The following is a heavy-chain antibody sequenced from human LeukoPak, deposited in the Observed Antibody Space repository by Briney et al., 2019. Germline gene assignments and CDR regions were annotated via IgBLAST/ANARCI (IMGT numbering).Heavy chain of an antibody. CDR3: ARVAPRGYYSGGRCYGWFDP. V-gene: IGHV1-18*04. Sequence: ASVKVSCKASGYTFTSYGISWVRQAPGQGLEWMGWISAYNGDTNYAQKLQGRVTMTRDTSTSTAYMELRSLRSDDTAVYYCARVAPRGYYSGGRCYGWFDPWGQGTLVTVSS. CDR1: GYTFTSYG. D-gene: IGHD2-15*01. CDR2: ISAYNGDT. J-gene: IGHJ5*02.